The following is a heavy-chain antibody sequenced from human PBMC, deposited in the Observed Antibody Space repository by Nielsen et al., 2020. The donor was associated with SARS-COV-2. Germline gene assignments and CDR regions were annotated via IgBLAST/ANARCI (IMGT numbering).Heavy chain of an antibody. CDR1: GGSVSSGSYY. Sequence: CTVSGGSVSSGSYYWSWIRQHPGKGLEWIGYIYYSGSTYYNPSLKSRVTISVDTSKNQFSLKLSSVTAADTAVYYCARDLAQFAFDIWGQGTMVTVSS. CDR3: ARDLAQFAFDI. V-gene: IGHV4-31*03. J-gene: IGHJ3*02. CDR2: IYYSGST.